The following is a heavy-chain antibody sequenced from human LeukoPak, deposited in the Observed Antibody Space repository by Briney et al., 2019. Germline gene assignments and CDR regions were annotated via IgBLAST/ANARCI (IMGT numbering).Heavy chain of an antibody. Sequence: TGGSLRLSCAASGFTFSHYPMHWVRQAPGKGLEWLAVIPYDSNYRYYADSVKGRFTISRGNSNNTLYLQIDSLRPEDTAMYFCARDRRYYFDYWGQGTLVTVSS. CDR2: IPYDSNYR. CDR1: GFTFSHYP. CDR3: ARDRRYYFDY. J-gene: IGHJ4*02. V-gene: IGHV3-30*01.